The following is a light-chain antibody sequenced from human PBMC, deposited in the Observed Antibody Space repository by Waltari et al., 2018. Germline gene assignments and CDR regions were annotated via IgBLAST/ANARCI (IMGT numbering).Light chain of an antibody. Sequence: SCRASQSVSGSLAGYQQKAGQAPRLLIYGASSRATGIPDRFSGSGSGTDFSLTISRLEPEDFAVYYCQHYVRLPATFGQGTKVEI. V-gene: IGKV3-20*01. CDR1: QSVSGS. CDR3: QHYVRLPAT. CDR2: GAS. J-gene: IGKJ1*01.